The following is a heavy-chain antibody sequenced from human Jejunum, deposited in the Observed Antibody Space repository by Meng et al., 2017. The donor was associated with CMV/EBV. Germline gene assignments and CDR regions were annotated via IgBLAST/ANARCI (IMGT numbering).Heavy chain of an antibody. Sequence: SGYTYTTYGIHWVRQAHGQRPEWMGWINAGNGDTRYLPKLEGRVTITRDTSASTAYMELSSLRSEDAAVYYCARNYDSSGYPRYFDLWGRGTLVTVSS. D-gene: IGHD3-22*01. V-gene: IGHV1-3*01. CDR1: GYTYTTYG. CDR2: INAGNGDT. J-gene: IGHJ2*01. CDR3: ARNYDSSGYPRYFDL.